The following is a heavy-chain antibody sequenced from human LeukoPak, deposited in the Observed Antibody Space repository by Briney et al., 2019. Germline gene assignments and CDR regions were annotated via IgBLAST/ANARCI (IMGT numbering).Heavy chain of an antibody. D-gene: IGHD2-8*01. CDR1: GYTFTTYN. Sequence: ASVKVSCKASGYTFTTYNINWVRQATGQGLEWMGWMNPNSGNTGYAQKFQGRVTITRNTSISTAYMELSSLRSEDTAVYYCARSPNGCTNGVCYTRRFYYMDVWGKGTTVTVSS. CDR2: MNPNSGNT. J-gene: IGHJ6*03. CDR3: ARSPNGCTNGVCYTRRFYYMDV. V-gene: IGHV1-8*03.